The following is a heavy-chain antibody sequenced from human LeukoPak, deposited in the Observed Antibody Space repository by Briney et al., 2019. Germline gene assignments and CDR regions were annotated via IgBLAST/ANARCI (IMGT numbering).Heavy chain of an antibody. V-gene: IGHV3-11*01. J-gene: IGHJ5*02. CDR3: ARDWLTAAGPNWFDP. Sequence: GGSLRLSCAASGFTFSDYYMSWIRQAPGKGLEWVSYVSSSGSTIYYADSVKGRFTISRDNAKNSLYLQMNSLRAEDTAVYYCARDWLTAAGPNWFDPWGQGTLVTVSS. D-gene: IGHD6-13*01. CDR2: VSSSGSTI. CDR1: GFTFSDYY.